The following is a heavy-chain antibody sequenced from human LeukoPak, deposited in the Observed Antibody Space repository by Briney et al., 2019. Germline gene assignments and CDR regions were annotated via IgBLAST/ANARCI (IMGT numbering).Heavy chain of an antibody. CDR2: IYSGGST. CDR1: GFTVSSNY. J-gene: IGHJ6*02. V-gene: IGHV3-53*01. CDR3: ARDLLGPDLYGMDV. Sequence: PGGSLRLSCAASGFTVSSNYMNWVRQAPGKGLEWVSVIYSGGSTFYADSVKGRFTISRDNSKNTLFLQMNSLRAEDTAVYYCARDLLGPDLYGMDVWGQGTTVTVSS. D-gene: IGHD3-16*01.